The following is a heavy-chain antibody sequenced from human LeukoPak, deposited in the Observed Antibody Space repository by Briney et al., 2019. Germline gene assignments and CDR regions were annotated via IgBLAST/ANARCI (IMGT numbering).Heavy chain of an antibody. J-gene: IGHJ4*02. CDR2: ILNDGGST. V-gene: IGHV3-74*01. D-gene: IGHD5-18*01. CDR1: GFTFNRYW. Sequence: PGGSLRLSCAASGFTFNRYWMHWVHQAPGEGPVWVAHILNDGGSTSYADSVKGRFTISRDNAKNTLSLQMNSLRAEDTAVYYCVRHNYGYDYWGQGTPVTVSS. CDR3: VRHNYGYDY.